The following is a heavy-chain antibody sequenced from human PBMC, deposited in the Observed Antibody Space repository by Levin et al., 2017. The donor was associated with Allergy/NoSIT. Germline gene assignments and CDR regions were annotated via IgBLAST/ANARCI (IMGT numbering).Heavy chain of an antibody. Sequence: SCAASGFTFSSYSMNWVRQAPGKGLEWVSYISSSSSTIYYADSVKGRFTISRDNAKNSLYLQMNSLRDEDTAVYYCASLFWSGPDGYYYGMDVWGQGTTVTVSS. D-gene: IGHD3-3*01. CDR2: ISSSSSTI. CDR3: ASLFWSGPDGYYYGMDV. CDR1: GFTFSSYS. J-gene: IGHJ6*02. V-gene: IGHV3-48*02.